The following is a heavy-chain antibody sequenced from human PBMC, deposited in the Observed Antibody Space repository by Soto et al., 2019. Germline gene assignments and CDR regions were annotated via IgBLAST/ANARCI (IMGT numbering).Heavy chain of an antibody. CDR3: TRGLDV. J-gene: IGHJ6*02. CDR1: GYTFKLYY. Sequence: QVQLVQSGTEVKRPGASVKVSCKTSGYTFKLYYIHWVRQAPGQGLEWMGWINSNSGDTYYAQGFRGRVTMTRDRSTTTVYMELSSLKSDDTAVYYCTRGLDVWGQGTTVSVSS. CDR2: INSNSGDT. V-gene: IGHV1-2*02.